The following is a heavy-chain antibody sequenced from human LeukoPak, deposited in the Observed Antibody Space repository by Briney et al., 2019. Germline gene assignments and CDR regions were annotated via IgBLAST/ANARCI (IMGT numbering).Heavy chain of an antibody. D-gene: IGHD1-20*01. CDR1: GYTFTSYG. V-gene: IGHV1-18*01. Sequence: ASVKVSCKASGYTFTSYGISWVRQAPGQGLEWMGWISAYNGNTNYAQKLQGRVTMTTDTSTSTAYMELRSLRSDATAVYYCARDLSITGTTRNYYYGMDVWGQGTTVTVSS. CDR3: ARDLSITGTTRNYYYGMDV. CDR2: ISAYNGNT. J-gene: IGHJ6*02.